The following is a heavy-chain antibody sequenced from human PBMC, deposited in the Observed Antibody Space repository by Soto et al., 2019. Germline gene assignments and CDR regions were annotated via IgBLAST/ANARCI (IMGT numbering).Heavy chain of an antibody. V-gene: IGHV3-30-3*01. CDR2: ISYDGYIQ. CDR1: GFTFSDYA. Sequence: GGSLRLSCAASGFTFSDYAMQWVRQAPGKGLEWVAVISYDGYIQYYADSVRGRFTISRENPKNMLYLQMDSLRVEDSAVFYCVRENYYGSTTLGGLDIWGQGTMVTLSS. J-gene: IGHJ3*02. CDR3: VRENYYGSTTLGGLDI. D-gene: IGHD3-10*01.